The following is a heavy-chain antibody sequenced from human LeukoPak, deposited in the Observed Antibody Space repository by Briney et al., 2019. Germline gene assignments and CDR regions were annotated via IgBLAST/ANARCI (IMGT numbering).Heavy chain of an antibody. CDR1: GGSISSYY. Sequence: SETLSLTCTVSGGSISSYYWSWIRQPPGKGLEWIGYIYYSGSTYYNPSLKSRVTISVDTSKNQFSLKLSSLTAADTAVYYCARRRGSGSTQVFDYWGQGTLVIVSS. CDR2: IYYSGST. J-gene: IGHJ4*02. D-gene: IGHD6-19*01. V-gene: IGHV4-59*08. CDR3: ARRRGSGSTQVFDY.